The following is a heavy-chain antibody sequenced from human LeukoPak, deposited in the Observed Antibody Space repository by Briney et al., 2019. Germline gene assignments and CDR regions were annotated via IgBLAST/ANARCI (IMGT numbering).Heavy chain of an antibody. J-gene: IGHJ4*02. CDR1: GYTFISYY. V-gene: IGHV1-46*01. D-gene: IGHD3-10*01. Sequence: GASVKVSCKASGYTFISYYMHWVRQAPGQGLEWMGIINPSGGSTSYAQKFQGRVTMTRDTSTSTVYMELSSLRSEDTAVYYCARDPEGYGSGSLPPFDYWGQGTLVTVSS. CDR3: ARDPEGYGSGSLPPFDY. CDR2: INPSGGST.